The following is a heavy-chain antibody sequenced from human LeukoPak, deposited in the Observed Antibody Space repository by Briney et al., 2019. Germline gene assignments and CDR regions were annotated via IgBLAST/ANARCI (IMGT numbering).Heavy chain of an antibody. J-gene: IGHJ3*02. CDR3: ARGYCSGGSCPLSAFDI. D-gene: IGHD2-15*01. CDR2: IYYSGST. CDR1: GGSISSSSYY. V-gene: IGHV4-61*05. Sequence: SETLSLTCTVSGGSISSSSYYWGWIRQPPGKGLEWIGYIYYSGSTNYNPSLKSRVTISVDTSKNQFSLKLSSVTAADTAVYYCARGYCSGGSCPLSAFDIWGQGTMVTVSS.